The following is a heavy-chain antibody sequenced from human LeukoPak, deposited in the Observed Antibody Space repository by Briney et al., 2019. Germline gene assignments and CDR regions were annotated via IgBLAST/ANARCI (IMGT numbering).Heavy chain of an antibody. CDR1: GYTFTSYG. V-gene: IGHV1-18*01. J-gene: IGHJ4*02. CDR3: ARVAPRRYYDSSGYYYNY. Sequence: GASVKVSCKASGYTFTSYGISWVRQAPGQGLEWMGWISAYNGNTNYAQKLQGRVTMTTDTSTSTAYMELRSLRSDDTAAYYCARVAPRRYYDSSGYYYNYWGQGTLVTVSS. CDR2: ISAYNGNT. D-gene: IGHD3-22*01.